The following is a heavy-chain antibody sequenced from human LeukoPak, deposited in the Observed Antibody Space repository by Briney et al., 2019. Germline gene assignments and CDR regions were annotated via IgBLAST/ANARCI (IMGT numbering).Heavy chain of an antibody. J-gene: IGHJ6*04. CDR3: ARGGKYYDILTGYYGMDV. V-gene: IGHV4-61*01. Sequence: SETLPLTCTVSGGSVSSGSYYWSWIRQPPGKGLEWIGYIYYSGSTNYNPSLKSRVTISVDTSKNQFSLKLSSVTAADTAVYYCARGGKYYDILTGYYGMDVWGKGTTVTVSS. CDR1: GGSVSSGSYY. CDR2: IYYSGST. D-gene: IGHD3-9*01.